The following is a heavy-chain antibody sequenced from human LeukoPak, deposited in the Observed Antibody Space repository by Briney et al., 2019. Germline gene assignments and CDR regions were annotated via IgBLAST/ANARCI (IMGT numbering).Heavy chain of an antibody. CDR3: ARLRGAGSWYFDL. CDR1: GDSISSFY. J-gene: IGHJ2*01. D-gene: IGHD3-10*01. V-gene: IGHV4-4*07. CDR2: VYTSWST. Sequence: PSETLSLTCTVSGDSISSFYWSWIRQPAGQGLEWLGRVYTSWSTNYNPSPKSRATMSVDMSKNQFSLKLSFVTAADTAVYYCARLRGAGSWYFDLWGRGTLVTVSS.